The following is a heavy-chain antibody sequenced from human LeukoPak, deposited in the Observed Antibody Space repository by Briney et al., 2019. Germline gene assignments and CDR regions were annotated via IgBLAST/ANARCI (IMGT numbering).Heavy chain of an antibody. CDR2: IYHSGSI. J-gene: IGHJ5*02. Sequence: SETLSLTCTVSGASINSYYWSWIRQPPGKGLEWIGSIYHSGSIYYNPSLKSRVTISVDTSKNQFSLKLSSVTAADTAVYYCARLGYSSSWKYNWFDPWGQGTLVTVSS. CDR1: GASINSYY. CDR3: ARLGYSSSWKYNWFDP. D-gene: IGHD6-13*01. V-gene: IGHV4-38-2*02.